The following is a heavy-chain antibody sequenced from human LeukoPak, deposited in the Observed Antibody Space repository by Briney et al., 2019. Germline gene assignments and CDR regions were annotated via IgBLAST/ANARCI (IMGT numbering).Heavy chain of an antibody. D-gene: IGHD5-24*01. J-gene: IGHJ4*02. Sequence: SETLSLTCSVSGYSISSGYYWGWIRQSPGKGLEWIGNFYHGGNTYYNPSLKSRVTVSVDMSQKQFSLKTKSVTAADTAVYFCVRVRWTRDAAAWFSIDYWGQGTLVTVSS. CDR1: GYSISSGYY. CDR3: VRVRWTRDAAAWFSIDY. CDR2: FYHGGNT. V-gene: IGHV4-38-2*02.